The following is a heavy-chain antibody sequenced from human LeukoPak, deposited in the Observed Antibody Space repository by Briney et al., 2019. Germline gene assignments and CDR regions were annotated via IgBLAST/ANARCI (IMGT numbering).Heavy chain of an antibody. Sequence: ASVKVSCKASGYIFTSYGISWVRQATGQGLGWMGWMNPNSGNTGYAQKFQGRVTMTRNTSITTAYMELSSLRSEDTAVYYCARLRLEHYDYWGQGTLVTVSS. V-gene: IGHV1-8*02. D-gene: IGHD1/OR15-1a*01. CDR2: MNPNSGNT. CDR1: GYIFTSYG. J-gene: IGHJ4*02. CDR3: ARLRLEHYDY.